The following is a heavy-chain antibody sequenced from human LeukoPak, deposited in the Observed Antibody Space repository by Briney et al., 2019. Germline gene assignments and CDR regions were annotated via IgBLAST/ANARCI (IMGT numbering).Heavy chain of an antibody. J-gene: IGHJ2*01. CDR2: MYNSGTT. CDR3: ARAPHSYDSGTYSVQQHFDL. V-gene: IGHV4-59*01. D-gene: IGHD3-22*01. CDR1: GGSISSYY. Sequence: PSETLSLTCTVSGGSISSYYWSWIRQPPGKGLEWIGYMYNSGTTNYNPSLKSRVTISVDTSKNQFSLKLSSVTAADTAVYYCARAPHSYDSGTYSVQQHFDLWGRGTLVTVSS.